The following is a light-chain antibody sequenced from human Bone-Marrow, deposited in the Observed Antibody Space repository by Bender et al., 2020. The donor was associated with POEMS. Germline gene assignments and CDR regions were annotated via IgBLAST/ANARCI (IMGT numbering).Light chain of an antibody. CDR3: QASDTSGAYVV. V-gene: IGLV3-25*03. J-gene: IGLJ2*01. CDR2: KDD. CDR1: ALAKQY. Sequence: SYELTQPPSVSVSPGQTASITCSGDALAKQYAYWYQQKPGQAPILVMYKDDERPSGIPERFSGSPSGTPVTLTISGVQAEDEADYFCQASDTSGAYVVFGGGTKLTVL.